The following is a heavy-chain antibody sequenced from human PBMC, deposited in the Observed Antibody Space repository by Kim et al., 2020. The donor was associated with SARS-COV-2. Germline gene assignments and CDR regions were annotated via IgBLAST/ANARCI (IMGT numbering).Heavy chain of an antibody. Sequence: SETLSLTCTVSGGSISSGGYYWSWIRQHPGKGLEWIGYIYYSGSTYYNPSLKSRVTISVDTSKNQFSLKLSSVTAADTAVYYCARVECTNGVCYTGYYYYGMDVWGQGTTVTVSS. CDR2: IYYSGST. J-gene: IGHJ6*02. CDR3: ARVECTNGVCYTGYYYYGMDV. D-gene: IGHD2-8*01. V-gene: IGHV4-31*03. CDR1: GGSISSGGYY.